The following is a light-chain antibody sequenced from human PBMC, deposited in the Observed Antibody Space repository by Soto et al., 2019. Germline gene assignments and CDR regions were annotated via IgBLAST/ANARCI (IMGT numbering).Light chain of an antibody. CDR2: EVS. CDR1: SRDVGGYNY. V-gene: IGLV2-8*01. Sequence: LTQPPSASGSPRQSVTISCTGTSRDVGGYNYVSWYQQHPGKAPKLMIYEVSKRPSGVPDRFSGSKSGNTASLTVSGLQAEDEADYYCSSYAGSNPHYVFGPGTEVTVL. CDR3: SSYAGSNPHYV. J-gene: IGLJ1*01.